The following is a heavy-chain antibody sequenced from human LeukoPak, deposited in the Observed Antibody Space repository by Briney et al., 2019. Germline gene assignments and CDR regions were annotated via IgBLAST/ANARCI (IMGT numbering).Heavy chain of an antibody. CDR1: GYTFTGYY. D-gene: IGHD3-22*01. V-gene: IGHV1-2*02. J-gene: IGHJ3*02. CDR2: INPNSGGT. Sequence: ASVKVSCKASGYTFTGYYMHWVRQAPGQGLEWMGWINPNSGGTNYAQKFQGRVTMTRDTSISTAYMELSRLRSDDTAVYYCARGDYYDSSGYRVTAFDIWGQGTMVTVSS. CDR3: ARGDYYDSSGYRVTAFDI.